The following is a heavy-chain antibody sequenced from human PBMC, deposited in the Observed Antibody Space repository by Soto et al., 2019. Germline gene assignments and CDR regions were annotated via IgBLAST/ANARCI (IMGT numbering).Heavy chain of an antibody. D-gene: IGHD2-15*01. V-gene: IGHV3-23*01. J-gene: IGHJ6*02. CDR1: GFTFSSYA. CDR2: ISGSGGST. CDR3: AKDTPAWGSCSGGSSPVPWYYYGMDV. Sequence: EVQLLESGGGLVQPGGSLRLSCAASGFTFSSYAMSWVRQAPGKGLEWVSAISGSGGSTYYADSVKGRFTISRDNSKNALYHQRSSLRAEATAVYDCAKDTPAWGSCSGGSSPVPWYYYGMDVWGRGTTVTVSS.